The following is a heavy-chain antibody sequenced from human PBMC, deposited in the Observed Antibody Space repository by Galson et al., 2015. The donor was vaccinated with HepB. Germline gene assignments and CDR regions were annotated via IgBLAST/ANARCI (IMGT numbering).Heavy chain of an antibody. V-gene: IGHV7-4-1*02. CDR1: GYTFTSYA. Sequence: SVKVSCKASGYTFTSYAMNWVRQAPGQGLEWMGWINTNTGNPTYAQGFTGRFVFSLDTSVSTAYLQISSLKAEDTAVYYCARDDRNRLRGAWQTYYYYYGMDVWGQGTTVTVSS. D-gene: IGHD4-17*01. J-gene: IGHJ6*02. CDR2: INTNTGNP. CDR3: ARDDRNRLRGAWQTYYYYYGMDV.